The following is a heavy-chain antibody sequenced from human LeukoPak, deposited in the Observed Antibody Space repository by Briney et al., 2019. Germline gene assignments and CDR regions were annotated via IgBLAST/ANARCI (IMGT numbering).Heavy chain of an antibody. J-gene: IGHJ4*02. Sequence: ASETLSLTCTVSGGSISSGTYYWGWIRQPPGKGLEWIGRIYYSGSTYYNPSLKSRVTISVDTSKNQFSLKLSSVTAADTAVYYCARRYYYDSSGYYSHWGQGTLVTVSS. CDR1: GGSISSGTYY. V-gene: IGHV4-39*01. CDR3: ARRYYYDSSGYYSH. D-gene: IGHD3-22*01. CDR2: IYYSGST.